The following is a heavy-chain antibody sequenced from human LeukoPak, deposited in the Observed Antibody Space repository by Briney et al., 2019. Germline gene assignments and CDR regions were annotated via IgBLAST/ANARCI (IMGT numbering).Heavy chain of an antibody. D-gene: IGHD6-13*01. CDR3: ASIAAAGPLFDY. CDR1: GFTFSSYA. Sequence: GGSLRLSCAASGFTFSSYAMHWVRRAPGKGLEWVAVISYDGSNKYYADSVKGRFTISRDNSKNTLYLQMNSLRAEDTAVYYCASIAAAGPLFDYWGQGTLVTVSS. V-gene: IGHV3-30-3*01. J-gene: IGHJ4*02. CDR2: ISYDGSNK.